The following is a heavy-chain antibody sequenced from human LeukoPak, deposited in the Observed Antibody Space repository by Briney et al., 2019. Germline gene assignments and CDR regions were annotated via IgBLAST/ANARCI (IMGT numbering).Heavy chain of an antibody. CDR3: YGGNAEN. CDR2: INTDGSST. CDR1: GFTFDDYG. V-gene: IGHV3-74*01. J-gene: IGHJ1*01. Sequence: GGSLRLSCAASGFTFDDYGVSWVRQAPGKGLEWVSGINTDGSSTNYADSVKGRFTISRDNAKNTLYLQMNSLRAEDTAVYYCYGGNAENWGQGTLVTVSS. D-gene: IGHD4-23*01.